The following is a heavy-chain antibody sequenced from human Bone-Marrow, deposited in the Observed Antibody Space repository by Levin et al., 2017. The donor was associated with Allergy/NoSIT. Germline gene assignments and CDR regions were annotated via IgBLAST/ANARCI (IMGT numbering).Heavy chain of an antibody. CDR3: VRESMNSGRYNWYFDL. V-gene: IGHV3-13*01. CDR2: IGTAYDT. J-gene: IGHJ2*01. Sequence: LSLTCAASGFTFSRSDMHWVRQPLGKGLEWVSAIGTAYDTYYTESVKGRFTVSRENAENSLYLEMNSLAAGDTAVYYCVRESMNSGRYNWYFDLWGRGTLVTVSS. D-gene: IGHD6-19*01. CDR1: GFTFSRSD.